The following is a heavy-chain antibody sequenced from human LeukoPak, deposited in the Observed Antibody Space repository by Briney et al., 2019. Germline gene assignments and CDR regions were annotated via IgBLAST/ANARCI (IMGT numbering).Heavy chain of an antibody. CDR1: GYTFSNYG. CDR3: ARDNDKVVDH. V-gene: IGHV1-18*01. Sequence: ASVKVSCKTSGYTFSNYGISWVRQAPGQGLEWMGWITAYNGNRLYAQRFQGRITLTTDTSTSTPYVELRSLEYDDTAIYYCARDNDKVVDHWGQGTLVTVSS. D-gene: IGHD1-1*01. J-gene: IGHJ4*01. CDR2: ITAYNGNR.